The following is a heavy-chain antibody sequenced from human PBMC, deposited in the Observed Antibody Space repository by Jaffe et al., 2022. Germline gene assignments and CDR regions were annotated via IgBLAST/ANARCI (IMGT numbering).Heavy chain of an antibody. D-gene: IGHD4-17*01. CDR2: IYHSGST. V-gene: IGHV4-38-2*01. CDR3: ARRLDFKRPTVTTGFSWFDP. CDR1: GYSISSGYY. Sequence: QVQLQESGPGLVKPSETLSLTCAVSGYSISSGYYWGWIRQPPGKGLEWIGSIYHSGSTYYNPSLKSRVTISVDTSKNQFSLKLSSVTAADTAVYYCARRLDFKRPTVTTGFSWFDPWGQGTLVTVSS. J-gene: IGHJ5*02.